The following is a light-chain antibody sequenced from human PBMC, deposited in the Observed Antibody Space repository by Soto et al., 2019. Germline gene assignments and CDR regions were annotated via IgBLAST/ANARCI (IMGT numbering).Light chain of an antibody. CDR3: FSYTSSNTRV. CDR2: DVS. CDR1: SSDVGGYNF. V-gene: IGLV2-14*01. J-gene: IGLJ1*01. Sequence: QPVLTQPASVSGSPGQSIAISCTGTSSDVGGYNFVSWYQQFPGQAPKLMIYDVSYRPSGVSDRFSGSKFGNTASLTISGLQAEDEADYYCFSYTSSNTRVFGTGTKVTVL.